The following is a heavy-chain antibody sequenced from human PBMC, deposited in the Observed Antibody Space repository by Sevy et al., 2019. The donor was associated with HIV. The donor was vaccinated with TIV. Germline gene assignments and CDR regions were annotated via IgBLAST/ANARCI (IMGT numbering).Heavy chain of an antibody. D-gene: IGHD6-13*01. Sequence: GSLRLSCAASGFAFSSHAMHWVRQAPGKGLEWVAVISYEGTDTFYAASVEGRFTISRDNSKSMLSLQINSLRPEDTAVYYCARDGGYSIKWYPLYWGHGTLVTVSS. CDR1: GFAFSSHA. J-gene: IGHJ4*01. V-gene: IGHV3-30-3*01. CDR3: ARDGGYSIKWYPLY. CDR2: ISYEGTDT.